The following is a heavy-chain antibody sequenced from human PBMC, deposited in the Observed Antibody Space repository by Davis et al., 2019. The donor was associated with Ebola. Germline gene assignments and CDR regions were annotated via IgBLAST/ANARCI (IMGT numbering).Heavy chain of an antibody. Sequence: GGSLRLSCAASGFTFSSYSMNWVRQAPGKGLEWVSYISSSSSTIYYADSVKGRFTISRDNAKNSLYLQMNSLRDEDTAVYYCARDVSTYYYDSSGYYSVFSGYFDLWGRGTLVTVSS. V-gene: IGHV3-48*02. CDR2: ISSSSSTI. CDR3: ARDVSTYYYDSSGYYSVFSGYFDL. CDR1: GFTFSSYS. D-gene: IGHD3-22*01. J-gene: IGHJ2*01.